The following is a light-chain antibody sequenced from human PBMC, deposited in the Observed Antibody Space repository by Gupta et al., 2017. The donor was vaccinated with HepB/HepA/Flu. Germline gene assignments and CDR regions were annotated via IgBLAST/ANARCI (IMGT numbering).Light chain of an antibody. J-gene: IGKJ3*01. Sequence: EIVLTQSPGTLSLSPGDRATLSCRASQSVSSSYLAWYQQKPGQAPRLLIYGASSRATGIPDRFSGSGSGKDFTLTIIRLEPEDFAVYYCQQYGSSPFTFGHGTKVDIK. CDR1: QSVSSSY. CDR3: QQYGSSPFT. V-gene: IGKV3-20*01. CDR2: GAS.